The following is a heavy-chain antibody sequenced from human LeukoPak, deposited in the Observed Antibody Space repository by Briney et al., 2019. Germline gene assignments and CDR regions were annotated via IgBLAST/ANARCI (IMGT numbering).Heavy chain of an antibody. D-gene: IGHD6-6*01. CDR1: GFTFTYYA. CDR3: AKDIFDSSSSELFVY. J-gene: IGHJ4*02. CDR2: ISGSGAST. V-gene: IGHV3-23*01. Sequence: GGSLRLSCAASGFTFTYYAMSWVRQAPGKGLEWVSGISGSGASTYYAGSVKGRFTISRDNSKNTLYLQMSSLRAEDTAVYYCAKDIFDSSSSELFVYWGQGTLVAVSS.